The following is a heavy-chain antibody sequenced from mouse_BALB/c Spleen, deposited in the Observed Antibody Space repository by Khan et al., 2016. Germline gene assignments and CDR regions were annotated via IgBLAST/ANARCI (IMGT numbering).Heavy chain of an antibody. CDR1: GFSLTNYG. V-gene: IGHV2-2*02. J-gene: IGHJ2*01. CDR3: ARNWEGWYFDY. Sequence: QVQLKQSGPGLVQPSQSLSITCTVSGFSLTNYGVHWVRQSPGKGLEWLGVMWSGGSTDYNAAFKSRLSIYKDSSKSQVFFKMNSLQANDTAIYYCARNWEGWYFDYWGQGTTLTVSS. CDR2: MWSGGST. D-gene: IGHD4-1*01.